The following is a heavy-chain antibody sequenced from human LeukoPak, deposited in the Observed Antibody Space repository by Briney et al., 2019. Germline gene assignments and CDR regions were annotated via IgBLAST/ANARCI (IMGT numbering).Heavy chain of an antibody. CDR1: GGSFSGYY. CDR2: INHSGST. CDR3: ARFVVRGVIIGFRYFDY. J-gene: IGHJ4*02. D-gene: IGHD3-10*01. V-gene: IGHV4-34*01. Sequence: PSETLSLTCVVYGGSFSGYYWSWIRQPPGKGLEWIGEINHSGSTNYNPSLKSRVTISVDTSKNQFSLKLSSVTAADTAVYYCARFVVRGVIIGFRYFDYWGQGTLVTVSS.